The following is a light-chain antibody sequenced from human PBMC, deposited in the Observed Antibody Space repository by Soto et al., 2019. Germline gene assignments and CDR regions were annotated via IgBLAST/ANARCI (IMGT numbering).Light chain of an antibody. CDR2: LVS. CDR3: MQALQTPLT. V-gene: IGKV2-28*01. CDR1: QSLLHSNGNTY. Sequence: DIVMTQSPFSLPVTPGEPASISCRSSQSLLHSNGNTYLDWYLQKPGQSPQLLIYLVSDRASGVPGRFSGSGSGTDFRLNISRVEAEDAGVYYCMQALQTPLTFGEGTKVEIK. J-gene: IGKJ4*01.